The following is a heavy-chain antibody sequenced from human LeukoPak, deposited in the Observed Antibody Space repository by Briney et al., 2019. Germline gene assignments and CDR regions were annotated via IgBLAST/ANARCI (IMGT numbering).Heavy chain of an antibody. D-gene: IGHD6-13*01. CDR1: GYTFTGYY. J-gene: IGHJ5*02. V-gene: IGHV1-2*02. CDR3: ARDEDSSSWYIWFDP. CDR2: INPNSGGT. Sequence: ASVKVSCKASGYTFTGYYMHWVRRAPGQGLEWMGWINPNSGGTNYAQKFQGRVTMTRDTSISTAYMELSRLRSDDTAVYYCARDEDSSSWYIWFDPWGQGTLVTVSS.